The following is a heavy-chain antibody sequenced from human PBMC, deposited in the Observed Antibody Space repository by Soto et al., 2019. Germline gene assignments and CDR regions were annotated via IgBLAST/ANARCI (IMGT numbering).Heavy chain of an antibody. CDR2: ISAYNGNT. Sequence: ASVKVSCKASGYTFTSYGISWVRQAPGQGLEWMGWISAYNGNTNYAQKLQGRVTMTTDTSTSTAYMELRSLRSDDTAVYYRARVVYSGYDWAPYYGMDVWGQGTTVTVSS. CDR1: GYTFTSYG. J-gene: IGHJ6*02. V-gene: IGHV1-18*01. D-gene: IGHD5-12*01. CDR3: ARVVYSGYDWAPYYGMDV.